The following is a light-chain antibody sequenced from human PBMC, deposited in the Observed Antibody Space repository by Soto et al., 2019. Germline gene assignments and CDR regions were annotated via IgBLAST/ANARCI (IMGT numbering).Light chain of an antibody. CDR1: SSDVGSYNL. Sequence: QSALTQPASVSGSPGQSITISCTGTSSDVGSYNLVSWYQQHPGKAPKLMIYEVSKWPSGVSNRFSGSKSGNTASQTISGLQDEDEADYYCCSYAGSSTFYVFGTGTKLTVL. CDR2: EVS. V-gene: IGLV2-23*02. CDR3: CSYAGSSTFYV. J-gene: IGLJ1*01.